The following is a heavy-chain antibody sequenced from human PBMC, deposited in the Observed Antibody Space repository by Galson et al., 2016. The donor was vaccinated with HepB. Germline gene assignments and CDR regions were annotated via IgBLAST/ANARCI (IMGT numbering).Heavy chain of an antibody. J-gene: IGHJ4*02. CDR2: VKSRLDGGTT. D-gene: IGHD6-13*01. Sequence: SLRLSCAASGFTFSHAWMSWVRQAPGKGLEWVGRVKSRLDGGTTDYAAPVKDRFTISRDDSKNTLYLQMNRLRIEDTAVNYCSHLPTGQQPYYFDYWGQGTLVTFSS. CDR3: SHLPTGQQPYYFDY. V-gene: IGHV3-15*01. CDR1: GFTFSHAW.